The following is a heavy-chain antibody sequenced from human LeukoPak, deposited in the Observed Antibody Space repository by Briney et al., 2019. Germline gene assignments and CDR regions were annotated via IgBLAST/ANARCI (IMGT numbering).Heavy chain of an antibody. D-gene: IGHD3-16*01. Sequence: SETLSLTCTVSGGSISSGGYYWSWIRQPPGKGLEWIGYIYHSGSTYYNPSLKSRVTISVDRSKNQFSLKLSSVTAADTAVYYCATQEGADGRFDYWGQGTLVTVSS. CDR1: GGSISSGGYY. V-gene: IGHV4-30-2*01. J-gene: IGHJ4*02. CDR3: ATQEGADGRFDY. CDR2: IYHSGST.